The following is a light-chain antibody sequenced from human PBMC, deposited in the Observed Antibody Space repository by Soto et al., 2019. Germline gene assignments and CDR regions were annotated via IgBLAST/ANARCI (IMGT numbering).Light chain of an antibody. CDR3: QQYDSYSWN. V-gene: IGKV1-5*01. J-gene: IGKJ1*01. CDR2: DVS. Sequence: DIQMTQSPSTLSASVGERVTITCRASQSVSNWLAWYQQKPGKAPNLLIYDVSSLESGVPSRFSGSGSGTEFILTISSLQPDDFATYYCQQYDSYSWNFGQGTKVEMK. CDR1: QSVSNW.